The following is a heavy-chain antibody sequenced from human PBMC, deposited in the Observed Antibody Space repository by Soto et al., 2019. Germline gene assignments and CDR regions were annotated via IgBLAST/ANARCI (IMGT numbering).Heavy chain of an antibody. CDR3: AKDTLKGYSSSLDY. Sequence: PGGSMRLSCAASGFTFDDYAMHWVRPDPGKGLEWVSGISWNSGSIGYADSVKGRFTISRDNAKNSLYLQMNSLRAEDTALYYCAKDTLKGYSSSLDYWGQGTLVTVSS. CDR2: ISWNSGSI. CDR1: GFTFDDYA. D-gene: IGHD6-13*01. V-gene: IGHV3-9*01. J-gene: IGHJ4*02.